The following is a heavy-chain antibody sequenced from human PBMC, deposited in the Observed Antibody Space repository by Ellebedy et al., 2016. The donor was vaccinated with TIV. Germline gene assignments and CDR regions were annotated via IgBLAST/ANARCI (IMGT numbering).Heavy chain of an antibody. CDR2: ISADGSAQ. Sequence: GGSLRLXXAASGFTFSGYGMSWVRQAPGKGLEWVAIISADGSAQHYGDSVKGRFTISRDNTKDTLHLQMNNVRPEDTAIYYCARQRTGSLDYWGQGTLVTFSS. D-gene: IGHD1-26*01. V-gene: IGHV3-30*03. J-gene: IGHJ4*02. CDR1: GFTFSGYG. CDR3: ARQRTGSLDY.